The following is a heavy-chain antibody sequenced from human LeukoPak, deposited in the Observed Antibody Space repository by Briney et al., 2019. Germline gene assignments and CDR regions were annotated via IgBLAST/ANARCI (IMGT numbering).Heavy chain of an antibody. V-gene: IGHV1-18*01. CDR2: ISAYNGNT. J-gene: IGHJ4*02. Sequence: GASVKVSCKASGYTFTSYGISWVRQAPGQGLEWMGWISAYNGNTNYAQKLQGRVTMTTDTSTSTAYMELRSLRSDDTAVYYCARDERYDSSGYPCDYWGQGTLVTVSS. D-gene: IGHD3-22*01. CDR3: ARDERYDSSGYPCDY. CDR1: GYTFTSYG.